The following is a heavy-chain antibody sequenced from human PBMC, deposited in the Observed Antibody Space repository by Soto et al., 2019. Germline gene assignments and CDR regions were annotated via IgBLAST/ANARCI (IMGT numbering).Heavy chain of an antibody. J-gene: IGHJ6*02. Sequence: QVQLQESGPGLVKPSETLSLSCTVSGGSISSYYWSWFRQSPGKRMEWIGYVHHSWGSSYNPSLQSLVAISRDTSKSQFSLKGTSVTATDTAVYYCARQGFGTLHGLVDVWGQGTTVTVSS. CDR1: GGSISSYY. D-gene: IGHD3-10*01. CDR3: ARQGFGTLHGLVDV. V-gene: IGHV4-59*08. CDR2: VHHSWGS.